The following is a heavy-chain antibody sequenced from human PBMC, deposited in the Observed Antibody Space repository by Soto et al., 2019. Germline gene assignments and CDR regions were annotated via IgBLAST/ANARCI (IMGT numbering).Heavy chain of an antibody. V-gene: IGHV3-23*01. CDR2: ISGSGGST. CDR3: AKDQFSPTGTSYYYYYYGMDV. J-gene: IGHJ6*02. CDR1: GFTFSSYA. Sequence: GGSLRLSCAASGFTFSSYAMSWVRQAPGKGLEWVSAISGSGGSTYYADSVKGRFTISRDNSKNTLYLQMNSLRAEDTAVYYCAKDQFSPTGTSYYYYYYGMDVWGQGTTLTVSS. D-gene: IGHD1-7*01.